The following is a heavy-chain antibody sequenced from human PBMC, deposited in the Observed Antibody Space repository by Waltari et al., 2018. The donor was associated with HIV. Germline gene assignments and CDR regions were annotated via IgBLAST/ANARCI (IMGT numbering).Heavy chain of an antibody. CDR2: ISYDGSNK. Sequence: QVQLVESGGGVVQPGRSLRLSCAASGFTFSSYALHGVRQAPGKGLEWVAVISYDGSNKYYADSVKGRFTISRDNSKNTLYLQMNSLRAEDTAVYYCASGIAVARAFDIWGQGTMVTVSS. D-gene: IGHD6-19*01. CDR1: GFTFSSYA. V-gene: IGHV3-30*01. CDR3: ASGIAVARAFDI. J-gene: IGHJ3*02.